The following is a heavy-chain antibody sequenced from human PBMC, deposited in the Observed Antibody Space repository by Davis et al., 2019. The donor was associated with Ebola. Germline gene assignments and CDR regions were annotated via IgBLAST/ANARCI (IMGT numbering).Heavy chain of an antibody. V-gene: IGHV3-7*01. D-gene: IGHD2-8*01. CDR2: IKQDGSEK. CDR1: GFTFSSYW. Sequence: GESLKISCAASGFTFSSYWMSWVRQAPGKGLEWVANIKQDGSEKYYVDSVKGRFTISRDNAKNSLYLQMNSLRAEDTAVYYCAKMVYAMFGYWGQGTLVTVSS. CDR3: AKMVYAMFGY. J-gene: IGHJ4*02.